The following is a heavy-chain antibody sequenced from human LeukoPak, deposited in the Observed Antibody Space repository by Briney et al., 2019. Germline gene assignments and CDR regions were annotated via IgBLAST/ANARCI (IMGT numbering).Heavy chain of an antibody. CDR1: GFTSGDYA. D-gene: IGHD3-10*01. V-gene: IGHV3-49*03. J-gene: IGHJ3*02. CDR3: TRDAYGSGRVPRAFDI. Sequence: PGGSLRLSCTASGFTSGDYAMSWFRQAPGKGREWVGFIRSKAYGGTTEYAASVKGRFTISRDDSKSIAYLQMNSLKTEDTAVYYCTRDAYGSGRVPRAFDIWGQGTMVTVSS. CDR2: IRSKAYGGTT.